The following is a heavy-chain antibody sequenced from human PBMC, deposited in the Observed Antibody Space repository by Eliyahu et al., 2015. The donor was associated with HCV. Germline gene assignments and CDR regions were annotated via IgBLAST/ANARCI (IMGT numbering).Heavy chain of an antibody. V-gene: IGHV4-39*01. Sequence: QLQLQESGPGLVKPSETLSLTCTVSGDSISSSSYYWGWIRQPPGKGLEWIGSIYYSGSTYYNPSLKSRVTISVDTSKNQFSLKLSSVTAADTAVYYCARQVHYYYYGMDVWGQGTTVTVSS. CDR2: IYYSGST. CDR1: GDSISSSSYY. CDR3: ARQVHYYYYGMDV. D-gene: IGHD1-1*01. J-gene: IGHJ6*02.